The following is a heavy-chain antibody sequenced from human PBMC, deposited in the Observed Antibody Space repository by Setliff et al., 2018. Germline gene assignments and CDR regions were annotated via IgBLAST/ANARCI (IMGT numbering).Heavy chain of an antibody. CDR1: GDSIGRGGYY. D-gene: IGHD3-16*01. V-gene: IGHV4-39*01. CDR2: IFYSGRT. J-gene: IGHJ4*02. Sequence: PSETLSLTCSVSGDSIGRGGYYWGLIRQPPGKGLEWIGSIFYSGRTFYNPSLKSRVTIPVDTSKNQFSLTLSSVTAADTAVYYCARLPNYVWGSPVDYWGQGTLVTVSS. CDR3: ARLPNYVWGSPVDY.